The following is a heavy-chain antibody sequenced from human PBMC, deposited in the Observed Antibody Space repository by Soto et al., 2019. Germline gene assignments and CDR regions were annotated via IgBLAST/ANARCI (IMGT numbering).Heavy chain of an antibody. CDR1: GFTFSSYS. D-gene: IGHD1-26*01. CDR3: ARDLGTRGAFDI. V-gene: IGHV3-21*01. CDR2: ISSSSSYI. J-gene: IGHJ3*02. Sequence: GGSLILSCAASGFTFSSYSMNWVRQAPGKGLEWVSSISSSSSYIYYADSVKGRFTISRDNAKNSLYLQMNSLRAEDTAVYYCARDLGTRGAFDIWGQGTMVTVSS.